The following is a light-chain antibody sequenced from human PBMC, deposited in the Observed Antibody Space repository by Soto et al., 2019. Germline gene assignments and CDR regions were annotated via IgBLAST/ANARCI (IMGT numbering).Light chain of an antibody. CDR3: QQCGSSPWT. V-gene: IGKV3-20*01. CDR2: GAS. CDR1: QSVSSN. J-gene: IGKJ1*01. Sequence: EIVLTQSPGTLSLSPGERATLSCRASQSVSSNLAWYQQKPGQAPRLLIYGASSRATGIPDRFSGGGSGTDFTLTISRLEPEDFAVYYCQQCGSSPWTFGQGTKVDI.